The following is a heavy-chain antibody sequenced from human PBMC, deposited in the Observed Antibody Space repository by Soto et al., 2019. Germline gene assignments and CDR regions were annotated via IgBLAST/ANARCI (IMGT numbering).Heavy chain of an antibody. D-gene: IGHD4-17*01. CDR2: IDYSGST. V-gene: IGHV4-31*02. CDR1: GGSLSRCGYF. J-gene: IGHJ5*02. CDR3: ARTTVVTWNWFDP. Sequence: PSETLSLPWTVSGGSLSRCGYFWCWVRHHPGKGLEWIGYIDYSGSTYYNPSLKSRVTISVDTSKNQFSLKLSSVTAADTAVYYCARTTVVTWNWFDPWCQGTLVTVSS.